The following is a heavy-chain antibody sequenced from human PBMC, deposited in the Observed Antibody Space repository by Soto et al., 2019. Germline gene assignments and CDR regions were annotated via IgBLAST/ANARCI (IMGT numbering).Heavy chain of an antibody. D-gene: IGHD2-2*01. CDR3: AKDPPYCSSTSCKTPPETYNWFDP. CDR1: GGTFSSYT. Sequence: QVQLVQSGAEVKKPGSSVKVSCKASGGTFSSYTISWVRQAPGQGLEWMGRIIPILGIANYAQKFQGRVTIHADKATSTAYRALRSLRSEDTGVDYCAKDPPYCSSTSCKTPPETYNWFDPWGQGTLVTVSS. V-gene: IGHV1-69*08. CDR2: IIPILGIA. J-gene: IGHJ5*02.